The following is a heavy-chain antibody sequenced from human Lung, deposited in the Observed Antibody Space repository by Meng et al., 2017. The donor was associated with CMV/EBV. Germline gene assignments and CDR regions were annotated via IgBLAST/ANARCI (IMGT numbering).Heavy chain of an antibody. Sequence: GEXXKISCAASGFTFKTYTMNWVRQAPGQGLEWVSSISATSSSIYYADSVKGRFPISRDNAKNTLFLQMNSLGVEDTAMYYCSKAAVFEKIVVVPTAIDSWXRGTXVTVFS. CDR1: GFTFKTYT. CDR3: SKAAVFEKIVVVPTAIDS. CDR2: ISATSSSI. D-gene: IGHD2-2*01. V-gene: IGHV3-21*04. J-gene: IGHJ5*01.